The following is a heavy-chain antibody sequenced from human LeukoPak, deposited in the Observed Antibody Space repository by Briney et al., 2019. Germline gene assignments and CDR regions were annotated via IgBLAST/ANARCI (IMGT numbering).Heavy chain of an antibody. D-gene: IGHD2-2*01. CDR2: ISSSSSYI. V-gene: IGHV3-21*01. J-gene: IGHJ1*01. CDR1: GFTFSSYS. CDR3: ARSVCSSTSCYQEYFQH. Sequence: GSLRLSCAASGFTFSSYSMNWVRQAPGKGLEWVSSISSSSSYIYYADLVKGRFTISRDNAKNSLYLQMNSLRAEDTAVYYCARSVCSSTSCYQEYFQHWGQGTLVTVSS.